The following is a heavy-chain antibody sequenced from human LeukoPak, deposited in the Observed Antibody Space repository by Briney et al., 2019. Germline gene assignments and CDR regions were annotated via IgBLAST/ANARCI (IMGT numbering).Heavy chain of an antibody. CDR1: GGSISSYY. Sequence: SETLSLTCTVSGGSISSYYWSWIRQPPGKGLEWIGYIYYSGSTNYNPSLKSRVTISVDTSKNQFSLKLSSVTAADTAVYYCARQMSEYSSSSDAFDIWGQGTMVTVSS. J-gene: IGHJ3*02. CDR2: IYYSGST. CDR3: ARQMSEYSSSSDAFDI. V-gene: IGHV4-59*08. D-gene: IGHD6-13*01.